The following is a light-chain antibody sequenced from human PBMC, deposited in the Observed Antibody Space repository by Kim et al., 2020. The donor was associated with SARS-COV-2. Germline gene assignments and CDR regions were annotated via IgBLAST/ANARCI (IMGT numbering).Light chain of an antibody. Sequence: ASIGDRVTITCRASQRINTYLNWYQQKPGKAPKLLIYAASSLQSGVPSRFSGSGSGTDFTLTISSLQPEDFATYYCQQSYSSLLTFGGGTKVDIK. J-gene: IGKJ4*01. CDR2: AAS. CDR3: QQSYSSLLT. V-gene: IGKV1-39*01. CDR1: QRINTY.